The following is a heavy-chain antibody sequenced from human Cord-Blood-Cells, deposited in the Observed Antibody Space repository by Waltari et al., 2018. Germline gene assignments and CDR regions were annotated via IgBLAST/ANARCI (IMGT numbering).Heavy chain of an antibody. V-gene: IGHV3-48*02. CDR3: AREGVVLMVYAIDY. CDR2: ISSSSSTI. D-gene: IGHD2-8*01. J-gene: IGHJ4*02. Sequence: EVQLVESGGGLVQPGGSLRLPCAASGFPFGSNRMNCVRRAPGKGLEWVSYISSSSSTIYYADSVKGRFTISRDNAKNSLYLQMNSLRDEDTAVYYCAREGVVLMVYAIDYWGQGTLVTVSS. CDR1: GFPFGSNR.